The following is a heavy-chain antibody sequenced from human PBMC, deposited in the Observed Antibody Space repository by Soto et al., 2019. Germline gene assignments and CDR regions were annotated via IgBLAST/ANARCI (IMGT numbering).Heavy chain of an antibody. CDR3: ARTVRDGYIGY. Sequence: SVKVSCKASGGTFSSYAISWVRQAPGQGLEWMGGIIPIFGTTNYAQKFQGRVTITADESTSTAYVELSSLRSEDTAVYYCARTVRDGYIGYWGQGTLVTVSS. CDR2: IIPIFGTT. D-gene: IGHD3-10*01. V-gene: IGHV1-69*13. J-gene: IGHJ4*02. CDR1: GGTFSSYA.